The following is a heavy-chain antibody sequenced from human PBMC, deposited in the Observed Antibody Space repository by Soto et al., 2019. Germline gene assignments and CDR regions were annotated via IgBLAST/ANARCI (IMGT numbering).Heavy chain of an antibody. V-gene: IGHV3-30*18. CDR2: ISDDGSKI. CDR3: AKDDGNYGFDY. D-gene: IGHD4-4*01. J-gene: IGHJ4*02. CDR1: GFTFSGYG. Sequence: PGGSLRLSCAASGFTFSGYGMHWVRQAPGKGLEWVAVISDDGSKIYYGGSVKGRFTISRDYSKNTLFLQMNSLRAEDTAVYFCAKDDGNYGFDYWGQGTLVTVS.